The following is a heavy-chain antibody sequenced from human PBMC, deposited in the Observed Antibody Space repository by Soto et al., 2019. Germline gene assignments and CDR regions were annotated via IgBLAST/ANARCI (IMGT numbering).Heavy chain of an antibody. CDR1: GFTFSSYA. CDR2: ISYDGSNK. V-gene: IGHV3-30-3*01. J-gene: IGHJ5*02. Sequence: QVQLVESGGGVVQPGRSLRLSCAASGFTFSSYAMHWVRQAPGKGLEWVAVISYDGSNKYYADSVKGRFTISRDNSKNPLYLQMNSLRAEDTAVYYCASLRPAAILFVGWFAPWGQGTLVTVSS. D-gene: IGHD2-2*01. CDR3: ASLRPAAILFVGWFAP.